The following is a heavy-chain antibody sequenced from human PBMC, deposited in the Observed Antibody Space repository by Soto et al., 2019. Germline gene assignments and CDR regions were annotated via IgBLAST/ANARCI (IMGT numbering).Heavy chain of an antibody. Sequence: QVQLVQSGAEVKKPGASVKVSCKASGYTFTSYGISWVRQAPGQGLEWRGWISAYNGNTNYAQKLQGRVTMXTXTXXSTAYRELRSLRSDDTAVYYWARDKGDGSGSYYGYWGQGTLVTVSS. J-gene: IGHJ4*02. D-gene: IGHD3-10*01. CDR2: ISAYNGNT. V-gene: IGHV1-18*01. CDR3: ARDKGDGSGSYYGY. CDR1: GYTFTSYG.